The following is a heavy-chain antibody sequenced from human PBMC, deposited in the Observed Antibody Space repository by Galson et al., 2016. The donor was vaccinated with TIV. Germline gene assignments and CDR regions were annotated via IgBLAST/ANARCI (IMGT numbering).Heavy chain of an antibody. CDR3: AKTQVDIVVAPAATPGYYFDY. CDR2: SSGSGDTI. CDR1: GFTFSSFG. D-gene: IGHD2-2*02. J-gene: IGHJ4*02. V-gene: IGHV3-23*01. Sequence: SLRLSCAASGFTFSSFGMHWVRQAPGKGLEWVSTSSGSGDTIYYADSVKGRFTISRDNSKGTLYLQMSSLRVDDTAIYYCAKTQVDIVVAPAATPGYYFDYWGQGALVTVSS.